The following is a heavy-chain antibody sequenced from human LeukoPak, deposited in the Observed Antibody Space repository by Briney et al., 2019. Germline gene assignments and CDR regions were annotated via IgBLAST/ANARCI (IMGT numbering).Heavy chain of an antibody. V-gene: IGHV1-69*13. CDR3: ARETPSYDSSGYYAESYYYYYGMDV. CDR1: GGTFSSYA. Sequence: SVKVSCKASGGTFSSYAISWVRQAPGQGLEWMGGIIAIFGTANYAQKFQGRCTITADESTSTAYMELSSLRSEDTAVYYCARETPSYDSSGYYAESYYYYYGMDVWGQGTTVTVSS. CDR2: IIAIFGTA. D-gene: IGHD3-22*01. J-gene: IGHJ6*02.